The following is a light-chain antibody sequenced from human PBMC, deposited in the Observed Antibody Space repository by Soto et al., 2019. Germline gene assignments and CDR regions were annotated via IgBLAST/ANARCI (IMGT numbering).Light chain of an antibody. V-gene: IGKV1-39*01. J-gene: IGKJ1*01. Sequence: DIQMTQSPSSLSASVGDRVTITCRASEGISIYLNWYQQKLGKAPNLLIYAASSLHNGVPSRFSGSRSGTEFTLTISSLQPEDFATYYGQQSYSTPRTFGQGTKVEIK. CDR3: QQSYSTPRT. CDR1: EGISIY. CDR2: AAS.